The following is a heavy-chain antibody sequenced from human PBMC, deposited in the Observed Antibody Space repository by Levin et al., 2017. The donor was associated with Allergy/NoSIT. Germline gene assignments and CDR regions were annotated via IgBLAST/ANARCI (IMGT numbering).Heavy chain of an antibody. J-gene: IGHJ4*02. V-gene: IGHV3-15*05. D-gene: IGHD1-26*01. CDR1: GFSLDNTW. CDR3: TAGLAVSATIGAN. Sequence: PGGPLRLSCEASGFSLDNTWWSWFRQAPGRGLEWVGSIKSKTDGGTTENPARAKARSTTTTDDSRNNLHLHMLSLEVKDTAMYYCTAGLAVSATIGANWGQGTLVTVSS. CDR2: IKSKTDGGTT.